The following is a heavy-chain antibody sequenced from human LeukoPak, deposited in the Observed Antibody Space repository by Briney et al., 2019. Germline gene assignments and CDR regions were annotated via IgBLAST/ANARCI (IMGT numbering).Heavy chain of an antibody. CDR3: AKGGTYGLAEYFQH. CDR1: GFTFSSYA. V-gene: IGHV3-23*01. J-gene: IGHJ1*01. Sequence: GGSLRLSCAASGFTFSSYAMSWVRQAPGKGLEWVSAISGSGGSAYYADSVKGRFTISRDNSKNTLYLQMNSLRAEDTAVYYCAKGGTYGLAEYFQHWGQGTLVTVSS. CDR2: ISGSGGSA. D-gene: IGHD1-1*01.